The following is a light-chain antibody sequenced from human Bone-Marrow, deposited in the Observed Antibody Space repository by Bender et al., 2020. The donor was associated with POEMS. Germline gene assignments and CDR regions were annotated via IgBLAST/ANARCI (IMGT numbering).Light chain of an antibody. J-gene: IGLJ1*01. Sequence: QSAPTQPPSASGSPGQSVTISCTGTSSDVGGYNYVSWYLQHPGKAPKLLIYDVNNRPSGVSSRFSGSKSGNTASLTIFGLQTEDEADYYCNSFTTRSHLVFGTGTEVTV. CDR2: DVN. CDR3: NSFTTRSHLV. CDR1: SSDVGGYNY. V-gene: IGLV2-14*03.